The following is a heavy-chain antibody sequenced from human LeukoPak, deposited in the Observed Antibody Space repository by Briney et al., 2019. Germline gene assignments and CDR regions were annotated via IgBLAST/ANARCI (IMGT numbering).Heavy chain of an antibody. CDR2: ISSSSSTI. V-gene: IGHV3-48*01. Sequence: GGSLRLSCAASGFTFSSYSMNWVRQAPGRGLEWVSYISSSSSTIYYADSVKGRFTISRDNAKNSLYLQMNSLRAEDTAVYYCARAPSSSWYAVGYYYYMDVWGKGTTVTVS. CDR1: GFTFSSYS. CDR3: ARAPSSSWYAVGYYYYMDV. J-gene: IGHJ6*03. D-gene: IGHD6-13*01.